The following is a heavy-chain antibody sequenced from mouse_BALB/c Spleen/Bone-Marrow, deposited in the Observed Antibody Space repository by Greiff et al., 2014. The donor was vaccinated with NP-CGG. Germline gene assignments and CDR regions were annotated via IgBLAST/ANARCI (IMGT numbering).Heavy chain of an antibody. CDR3: ARRDYSFAY. CDR1: GYAFTNYL. J-gene: IGHJ3*01. CDR2: INPGSGGT. D-gene: IGHD2-13*01. V-gene: IGHV1-54*01. Sequence: QVHVKQSGAELVRPGTSVKVSCKASGYAFTNYLIEWVRQRPGQGLEWIGVINPGSGGTNYNEKFKGKATLTADRSSSTAYMQLSSLTSDDSAVYFCARRDYSFAYWGQGTLVTVSA.